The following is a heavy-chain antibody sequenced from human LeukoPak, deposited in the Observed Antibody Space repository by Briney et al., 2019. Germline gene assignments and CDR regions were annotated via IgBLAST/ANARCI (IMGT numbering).Heavy chain of an antibody. D-gene: IGHD3-3*01. J-gene: IGHJ6*03. Sequence: GGSLRLSCAASGFTFSSYWMSWVRQAPGKGLEWVANIKEHGSEKYYVDSVKGRLTISRDNAKNSLYLQMNSLRAEDTAVYYCTRRGLEWYYYYYYMDVWGKGTTVTVSS. CDR3: TRRGLEWYYYYYYMDV. V-gene: IGHV3-7*03. CDR1: GFTFSSYW. CDR2: IKEHGSEK.